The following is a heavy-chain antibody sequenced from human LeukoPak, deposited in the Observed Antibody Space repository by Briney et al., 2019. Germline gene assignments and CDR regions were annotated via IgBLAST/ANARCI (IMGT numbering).Heavy chain of an antibody. J-gene: IGHJ6*02. D-gene: IGHD3-10*01. CDR3: AKAVGFGEAYGMDV. CDR1: GFTFSSYA. CDR2: ISYDGSNK. Sequence: GGSLRLSCAASGFTFSSYAMHWVRQAPGKGLEWVAVISYDGSNKYYAYSVKGRFTISRDNSKNTLYLQMNSLRPEDTAVYYCAKAVGFGEAYGMDVWGQGTTVTVSS. V-gene: IGHV3-30-3*01.